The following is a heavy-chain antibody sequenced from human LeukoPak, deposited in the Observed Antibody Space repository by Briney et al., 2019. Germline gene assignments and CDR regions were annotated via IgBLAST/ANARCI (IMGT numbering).Heavy chain of an antibody. V-gene: IGHV3-7*03. J-gene: IGHJ3*02. CDR2: IKQDGSEK. CDR1: GFTFSSYW. D-gene: IGHD5-24*01. Sequence: GGSLRLSCAASGFTFSSYWMSWVRQAPGKGLEWVANIKQDGSEKYYVGSVKGRFTMSRDNAKNSVYLQMNSLRAEDTAVYYCAKDHGADGVAFDIWGQGTMVTVSS. CDR3: AKDHGADGVAFDI.